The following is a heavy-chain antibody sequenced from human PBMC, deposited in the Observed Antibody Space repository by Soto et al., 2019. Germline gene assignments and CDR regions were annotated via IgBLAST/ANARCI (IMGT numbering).Heavy chain of an antibody. D-gene: IGHD2-15*01. Sequence: ASVKVSCKASGGTFSSYAISWVRQAPGQRLEWMGWINAGNGNTKYSQKFQGRVTITRDTSARTAYMELSSLRSEDTAVYYCARGPGGPDGPGDYWGQGTLVTVSS. CDR2: INAGNGNT. J-gene: IGHJ4*02. V-gene: IGHV1-3*01. CDR3: ARGPGGPDGPGDY. CDR1: GGTFSSYA.